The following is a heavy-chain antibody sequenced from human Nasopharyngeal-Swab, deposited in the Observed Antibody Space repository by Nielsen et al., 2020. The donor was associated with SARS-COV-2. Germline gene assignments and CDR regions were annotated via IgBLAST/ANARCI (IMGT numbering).Heavy chain of an antibody. D-gene: IGHD1-26*01. J-gene: IGHJ4*02. V-gene: IGHV3-9*01. CDR1: GFTFDDYA. CDR3: ARDGDYSGWELTDY. CDR2: ISWDSGNI. Sequence: GGSLRLSCAASGFTFDDYAIHWVRQAPGRGLEWVSGISWDSGNIGYADSVKGRFTISRDNAKNSLYLQMNSLRAEDTAVYYCARDGDYSGWELTDYWGQGTLVTVSS.